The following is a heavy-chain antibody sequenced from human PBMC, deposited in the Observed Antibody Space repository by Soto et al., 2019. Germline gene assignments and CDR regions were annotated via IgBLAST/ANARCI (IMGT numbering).Heavy chain of an antibody. CDR3: ARMGYYGSGSYYPLYFDY. J-gene: IGHJ4*02. CDR1: GGSFSGYY. V-gene: IGHV4-34*01. Sequence: SETLSLTCAVYGGSFSGYYWSWIRQPPGKGLEWIGEINHSGSTNYNPSLKSRVTISVDTSKNQFSLKLSSVTAADTAVYYCARMGYYGSGSYYPLYFDYWGQGTLVTVSS. D-gene: IGHD3-10*01. CDR2: INHSGST.